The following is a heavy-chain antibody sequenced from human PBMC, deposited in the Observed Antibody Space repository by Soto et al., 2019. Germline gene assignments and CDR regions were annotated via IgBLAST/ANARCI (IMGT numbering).Heavy chain of an antibody. CDR2: IWYDGSNK. CDR3: ARDSMITFGGVDY. Sequence: QVQLVESGGGVVQPGRSLRLSCAASGFTFSSYGMHWVRQAPGKGLEWVAVIWYDGSNKYYADSVKGRFTISRDNSKNTLYLQMNSLRAEDTAVYYCARDSMITFGGVDYWGQGTLVTVSS. V-gene: IGHV3-33*01. D-gene: IGHD3-16*01. CDR1: GFTFSSYG. J-gene: IGHJ4*02.